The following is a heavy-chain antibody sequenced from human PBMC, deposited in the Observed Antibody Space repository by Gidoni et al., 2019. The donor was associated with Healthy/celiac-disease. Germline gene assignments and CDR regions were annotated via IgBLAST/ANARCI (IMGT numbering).Heavy chain of an antibody. CDR1: GVTFSSYS. Sequence: VQLAESGGGLVQPGGSLRLCWAAPGVTFSSYSMNWVRQAPGKGLECVSYVSSSSSTIYYADSVKRRLTISRDNATNSLYLQMNSLGAEDTALYYCARGGHGSGSYYISYFDYWGQGTLVTVSS. J-gene: IGHJ4*02. D-gene: IGHD3-10*01. CDR2: VSSSSSTI. V-gene: IGHV3-48*01. CDR3: ARGGHGSGSYYISYFDY.